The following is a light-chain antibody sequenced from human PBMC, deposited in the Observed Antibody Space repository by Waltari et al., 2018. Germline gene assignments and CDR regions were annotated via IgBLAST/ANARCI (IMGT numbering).Light chain of an antibody. CDR3: NSYAGSNNWV. Sequence: QSALTQPPSASGSPGQSVTISCTGTSSDVGGYNYVSWYQQHPGKAPKLMIYEVNKWPSVVPARFSGSKSGNTDSWTVSGVQSEDEADYYCNSYAGSNNWVFGGGTKLTVL. CDR2: EVN. CDR1: SSDVGGYNY. J-gene: IGLJ3*02. V-gene: IGLV2-8*01.